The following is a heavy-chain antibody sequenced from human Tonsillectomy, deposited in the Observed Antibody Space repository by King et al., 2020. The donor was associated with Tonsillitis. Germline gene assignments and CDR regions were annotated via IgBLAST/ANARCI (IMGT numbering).Heavy chain of an antibody. J-gene: IGHJ4*02. CDR3: ARVQSRIQLWLGY. CDR2: IYYSGST. V-gene: IGHV4-59*01. D-gene: IGHD5-18*01. CDR1: GGSISSYY. Sequence: QLQESGPGLVKPSETLSLTCSVSGGSISSYYWSWIRQPPGKGLEWIGYIYYSGSTNYNPSLKSRVTISVDTSKNQFSLKLSSVTAADTAVYYCARVQSRIQLWLGYWGQGTLVTVSS.